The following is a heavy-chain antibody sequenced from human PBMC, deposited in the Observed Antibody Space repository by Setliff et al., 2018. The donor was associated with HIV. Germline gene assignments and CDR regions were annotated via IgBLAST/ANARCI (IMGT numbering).Heavy chain of an antibody. CDR1: GGSITSGNYY. Sequence: SETLSLTCRVYGGSITSGNYYWGWIRQAPGKGLEWIASMIYGGDTWYNPSLKSRVTIYVDTANNEISLRLSSVTAEDTAVYRCARPHSGRGGGAGFDPWGQGIQVTVSS. D-gene: IGHD6-19*01. CDR2: MIYGGDT. CDR3: ARPHSGRGGGAGFDP. J-gene: IGHJ5*02. V-gene: IGHV4-39*01.